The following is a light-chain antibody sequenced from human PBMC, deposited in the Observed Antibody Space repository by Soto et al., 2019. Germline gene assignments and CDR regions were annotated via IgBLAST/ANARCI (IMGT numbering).Light chain of an antibody. Sequence: IQMTQSPSTLSASVGDTVTITCRASHTISRWMAWYQHKPGKAPKLLIYKASSLESGVPSRFSSSGSGTEFTLTISSLQPDDFATYYCQQYNSGFGQGTKVEVK. J-gene: IGKJ1*01. CDR3: QQYNSG. CDR1: HTISRW. V-gene: IGKV1-5*03. CDR2: KAS.